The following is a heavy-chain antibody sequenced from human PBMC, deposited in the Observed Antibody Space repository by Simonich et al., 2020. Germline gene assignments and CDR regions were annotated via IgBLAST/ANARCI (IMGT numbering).Heavy chain of an antibody. J-gene: IGHJ4*02. CDR2: IYYSVST. V-gene: IGHV4-59*08. CDR3: ARLPDY. CDR1: GCSISSYY. Sequence: QVQLQESGPGLVKPSETLSLTCTVSGCSISSYYWSWIRQPPGKGLEWIGYIYYSVSTNDNPSRTSRVTISVDTSKNQFSLKLSSVTAADTAVYYCARLPDYWGQGTLVTVSS.